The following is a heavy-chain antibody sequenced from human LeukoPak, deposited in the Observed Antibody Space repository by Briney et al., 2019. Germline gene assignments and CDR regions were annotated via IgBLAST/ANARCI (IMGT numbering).Heavy chain of an antibody. CDR3: SRSGKYSSSTSFDY. V-gene: IGHV3-49*03. CDR2: IRSKPYGETT. CDR1: GFTFGDYV. J-gene: IGHJ4*02. Sequence: GGSLRLSCTASGFTFGDYVMTWFRQAPEKGLEWVGFIRSKPYGETTEYAASVKGRFTISRDDSKSIAYLQMNSVITEDTAVYYCSRSGKYSSSTSFDYWGQGTLVTVSS. D-gene: IGHD6-6*01.